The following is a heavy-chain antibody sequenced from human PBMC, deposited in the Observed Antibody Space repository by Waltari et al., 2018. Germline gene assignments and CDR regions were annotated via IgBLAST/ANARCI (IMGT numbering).Heavy chain of an antibody. CDR1: GLTFGHYA. V-gene: IGHV3-30*15. CDR3: AGPWGYYSDDGHYLDY. J-gene: IGHJ4*02. Sequence: QVQLVESGGGFVQPGPSLRLYCTVSGLTFGHYALHWVRQAPGKGLEWLAIISSDSVSKFYAESVNGRFTISRDNSKNTMYLEMSALTLEDTAVYYCAGPWGYYSDDGHYLDYWGPGTQVFVSP. CDR2: ISSDSVSK. D-gene: IGHD3-22*01.